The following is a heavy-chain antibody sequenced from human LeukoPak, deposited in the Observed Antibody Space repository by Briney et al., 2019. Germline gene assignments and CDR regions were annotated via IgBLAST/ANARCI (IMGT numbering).Heavy chain of an antibody. CDR1: GYTFTSYG. CDR2: ISAYNGNT. J-gene: IGHJ6*02. CDR3: ARGITMVRGVIVFSYGMDV. Sequence: ASVKVSCKASGYTFTSYGISWVRQAPGQGLEWMGWISAYNGNTNYAQKLQGRVTMTTDTSTSTAYMELRSLRSDDTAVYYCARGITMVRGVIVFSYGMDVWGQGTTVTVSS. D-gene: IGHD3-10*01. V-gene: IGHV1-18*01.